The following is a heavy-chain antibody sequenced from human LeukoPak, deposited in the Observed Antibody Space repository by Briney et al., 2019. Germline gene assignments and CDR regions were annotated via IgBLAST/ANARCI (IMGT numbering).Heavy chain of an antibody. J-gene: IGHJ5*02. CDR1: GGSISSSNW. D-gene: IGHD3-9*01. CDR3: ARSTSNYDILTGYYVNWFDP. V-gene: IGHV4-4*02. CDR2: IYHGGST. Sequence: SETLSLTCVVSGGSISSSNWWSWVRQSPGKGLEWIGKIYHGGSTNYNPSLKSRVTISVDKSKNQFSLKLSSVTAADTAVYYCARSTSNYDILTGYYVNWFDPWGQGTLVTVSS.